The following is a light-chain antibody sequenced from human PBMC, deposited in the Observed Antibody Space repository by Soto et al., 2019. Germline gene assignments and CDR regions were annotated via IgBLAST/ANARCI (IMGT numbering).Light chain of an antibody. Sequence: DIQMTQSPSTLSASVGDRVTITCRASQRVTSRLAWYQQKPGKAPKLLIYGASDLESGVPSRFSGSGSGTAFTLSISSLQPDDFATFFCQQYNSYSLTFGGGTTVEIK. CDR1: QRVTSR. CDR3: QQYNSYSLT. V-gene: IGKV1-5*01. CDR2: GAS. J-gene: IGKJ4*01.